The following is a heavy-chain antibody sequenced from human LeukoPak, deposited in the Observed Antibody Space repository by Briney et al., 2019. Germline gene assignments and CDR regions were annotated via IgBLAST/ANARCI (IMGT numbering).Heavy chain of an antibody. J-gene: IGHJ4*02. CDR1: GGSISSYY. Sequence: PSETLSLTCTVSGGSISSYYRSWIRQPPGKGLEWVGDIYYSGSTNYNPSLKSRVTISVDTSKNQFSLKLSSVTAADTAVYYCARVHIAAAGPYYFDYWGQGTLVTVSS. D-gene: IGHD6-13*01. CDR2: IYYSGST. V-gene: IGHV4-59*01. CDR3: ARVHIAAAGPYYFDY.